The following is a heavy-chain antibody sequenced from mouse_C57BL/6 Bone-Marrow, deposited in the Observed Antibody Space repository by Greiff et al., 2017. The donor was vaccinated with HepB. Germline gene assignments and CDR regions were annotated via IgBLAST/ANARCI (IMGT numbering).Heavy chain of an antibody. CDR2: IDPSDSYT. D-gene: IGHD2-1*01. CDR3: ARSGKSKAVYYGNYGAMDY. V-gene: IGHV1-50*01. J-gene: IGHJ4*01. Sequence: VQLQQPGAELVKPGASVKLSCKASGYTFTSYWMQWVKQRPGQGLEWIGEIDPSDSYTNYNQKFKGKATLTVDTSSRPTYMQLSSLTSDDSAVYYCARSGKSKAVYYGNYGAMDYWGQGTSVTVSS. CDR1: GYTFTSYW.